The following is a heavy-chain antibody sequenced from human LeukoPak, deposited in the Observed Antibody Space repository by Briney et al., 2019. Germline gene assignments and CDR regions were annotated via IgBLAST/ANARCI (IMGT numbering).Heavy chain of an antibody. D-gene: IGHD3-10*01. CDR3: ARDRSADYYGSGSYSPDAFDI. CDR2: ISSSGSTI. V-gene: IGHV3-48*03. J-gene: IGHJ3*02. Sequence: GGSLRLSCAASGFTFSSYEMNWVRQAPGKGLEWVSYISSSGSTIYYADSVKGRFTISRDNAKNSLSLQMNSLRAEDTAVYYCARDRSADYYGSGSYSPDAFDIWGQGTMVTVSS. CDR1: GFTFSSYE.